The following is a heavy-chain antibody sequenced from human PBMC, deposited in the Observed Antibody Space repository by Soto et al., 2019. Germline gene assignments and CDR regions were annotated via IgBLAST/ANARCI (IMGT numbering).Heavy chain of an antibody. V-gene: IGHV1-3*01. CDR1: GYTFTSYA. Sequence: QVQLVQSGAQVKKPGASVKVSCKASGYTFTSYAMHWVRQATGQRLEWMGWINAGNGNTESSQKFQCRVTITRDTSAIRSYMELSSLRSEDTDVYYCARDVVCFDIWGEGTKVTVSS. CDR3: ARDVVCFDI. CDR2: INAGNGNT. J-gene: IGHJ3*02.